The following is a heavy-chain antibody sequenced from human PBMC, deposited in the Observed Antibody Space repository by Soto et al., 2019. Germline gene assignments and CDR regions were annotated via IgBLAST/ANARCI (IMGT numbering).Heavy chain of an antibody. Sequence: PWETLSLTCPVSGASLTSNYYYWGWIRLPQGKGLHWIGSIYYSGSAYYNPSLKIRVSISVYTPPNHFSLNLRSVTPADTAVYYCARGERRSMIVVSVSDYWGQGMLVTVSS. CDR1: GASLTSNYYY. CDR2: IYYSGSA. D-gene: IGHD3-22*01. CDR3: ARGERRSMIVVSVSDY. J-gene: IGHJ4*02. V-gene: IGHV4-39*02.